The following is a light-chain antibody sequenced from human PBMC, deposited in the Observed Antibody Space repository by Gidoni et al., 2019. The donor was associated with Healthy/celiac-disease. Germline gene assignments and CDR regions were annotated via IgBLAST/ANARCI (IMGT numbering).Light chain of an antibody. J-gene: IGKJ4*01. CDR3: QQYYSTPLT. Sequence: DIVMTQSPDYLAVSLGERTTINCKSSQSVLYSSNNKNYLAWYQQKPGQPPKLRIYWASTRESGVPDRFSGSGSGTEFTLTISSLQAEDVAVYYCQQYYSTPLTFGGGTKVESK. CDR2: WAS. V-gene: IGKV4-1*01. CDR1: QSVLYSSNNKNY.